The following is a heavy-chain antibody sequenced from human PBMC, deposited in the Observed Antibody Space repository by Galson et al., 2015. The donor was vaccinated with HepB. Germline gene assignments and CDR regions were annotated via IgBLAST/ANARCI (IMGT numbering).Heavy chain of an antibody. J-gene: IGHJ6*04. Sequence: SVKVSCKASGGTFSSYAISWVRQAPGQGLEWMGGIIPLFGTANYAQKFQGRVTITADESTSTAYMELSSLTSEDTAVYYCASFLGSGGSCYSLGNYYYGMEVCPAGPTVTVSS. CDR1: GGTFSSYA. D-gene: IGHD2-15*01. CDR3: ASFLGSGGSCYSLGNYYYGMEV. V-gene: IGHV1-69*13. CDR2: IIPLFGTA.